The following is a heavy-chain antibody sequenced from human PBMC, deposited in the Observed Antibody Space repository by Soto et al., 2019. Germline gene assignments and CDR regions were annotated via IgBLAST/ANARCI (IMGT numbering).Heavy chain of an antibody. CDR2: IYYSGST. CDR3: ATIAARNITGYYYYMDV. Sequence: SETLSLTCTVSGGSISSYYWSWIRQPPGKGLKWIGYIYYSGSTNYNPSLKSRVTISVDTSKNQFSLKLSSVTAADTAVYYCATIAARNITGYYYYMDVWGKGTTVTVSS. V-gene: IGHV4-59*08. CDR1: GGSISSYY. J-gene: IGHJ6*03. D-gene: IGHD6-6*01.